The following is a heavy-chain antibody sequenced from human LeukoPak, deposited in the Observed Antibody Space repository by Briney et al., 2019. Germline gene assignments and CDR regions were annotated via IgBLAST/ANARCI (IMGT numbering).Heavy chain of an antibody. CDR2: TYYRSKWYN. Sequence: SQTLSLTCALSGDSLSSNSAAWTWLRQSPSRGLEWLGRTYYRSKWYNDYAVSVKSQITINPDTSKNQFSLQLNSVTPEDTAVYYCARDQVGIFDYWGQGTLVTVSS. CDR3: ARDQVGIFDY. J-gene: IGHJ4*02. D-gene: IGHD2-21*01. V-gene: IGHV6-1*01. CDR1: GDSLSSNSAA.